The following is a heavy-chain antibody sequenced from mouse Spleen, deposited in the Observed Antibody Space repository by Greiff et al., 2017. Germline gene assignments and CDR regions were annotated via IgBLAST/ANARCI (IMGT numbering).Heavy chain of an antibody. CDR2: ISSGGST. D-gene: IGHD2-3*01. J-gene: IGHJ1*01. Sequence: EVQRVESGGGLVKPGGSLKLSCAASGFTFSSYAMSWVRQTPEKRLEWVASISSGGSTYYPDSVKGRFTISRDNARNILYLQMSSLRSEDTAMYYCARGRDGYHPSYWYFDVWGAGTTVTVSS. CDR1: GFTFSSYA. CDR3: ARGRDGYHPSYWYFDV. V-gene: IGHV5-6-5*01.